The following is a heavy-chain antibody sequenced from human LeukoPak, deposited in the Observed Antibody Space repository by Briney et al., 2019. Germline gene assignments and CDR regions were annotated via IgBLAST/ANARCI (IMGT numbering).Heavy chain of an antibody. CDR1: GFTFSDYY. V-gene: IGHV3-11*01. J-gene: IGHJ3*02. D-gene: IGHD2-2*01. Sequence: KAGGSLRLSCAASGFTFSDYYMSWIRQAPGKGLEWVSYISSSGSTIYYADSVKGRFTISRDNAKNSLYLQMNSLRAEDTAVYYCAREMPSAPTDAFDIWGQGTMVTVPS. CDR2: ISSSGSTI. CDR3: AREMPSAPTDAFDI.